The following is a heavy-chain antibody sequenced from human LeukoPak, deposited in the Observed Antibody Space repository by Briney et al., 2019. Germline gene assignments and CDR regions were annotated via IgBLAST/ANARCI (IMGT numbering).Heavy chain of an antibody. V-gene: IGHV4-4*07. CDR2: IYTSGST. CDR1: GGSISSYY. CDR3: ARSITPPGYCGGDCLGYAFDI. D-gene: IGHD2-21*01. Sequence: SETLSLTCTVSGGSISSYYWSWIRQPAGKGLEWIGRIYTSGSTNYNPSLKSRVTMSVDTSKNQFSLKLSSVTAADTAVYYCARSITPPGYCGGDCLGYAFDIWAKGQWSPSLQ. J-gene: IGHJ3*02.